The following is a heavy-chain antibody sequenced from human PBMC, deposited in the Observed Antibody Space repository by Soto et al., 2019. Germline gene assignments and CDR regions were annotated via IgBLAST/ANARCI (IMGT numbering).Heavy chain of an antibody. CDR2: ISGSGGRT. D-gene: IGHD3-10*01. Sequence: GGSLRLSCAASGLTFSSYAMSWVRQAPGKGLEWVSAISGSGGRTYYADSVKGRLTISRDNSKNTQYLQMTSLRAEDTAVYYCAKDLFAGSYDPPYFDYWGQGTLVTVSS. J-gene: IGHJ4*02. CDR1: GLTFSSYA. CDR3: AKDLFAGSYDPPYFDY. V-gene: IGHV3-23*01.